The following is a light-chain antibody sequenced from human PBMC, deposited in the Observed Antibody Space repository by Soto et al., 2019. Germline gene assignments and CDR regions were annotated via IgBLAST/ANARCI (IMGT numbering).Light chain of an antibody. CDR2: GAS. CDR1: QSVSSN. CDR3: QQYNNWPPT. V-gene: IGKV3-15*01. Sequence: EIVMTQSPATLSVSPGERATLSCRASQSVSSNLVWYQQKRGQAPRLLIYGASTRATGIPARFSGSGSGTEFTLTTSSLQSEDFEVYYCQQYNNWPPTFGQGTKLEIK. J-gene: IGKJ2*01.